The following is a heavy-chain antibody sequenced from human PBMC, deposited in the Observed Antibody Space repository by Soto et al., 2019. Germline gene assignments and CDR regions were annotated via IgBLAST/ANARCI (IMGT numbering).Heavy chain of an antibody. V-gene: IGHV1-69*05. CDR2: IIPIFGTA. J-gene: IGHJ4*02. CDR1: GGTFSSYA. Sequence: QVQLVQSGAEVKKPGSSVKVSCKASGGTFSSYAISWVRQAPGQGLEWMGGIIPIFGTANYAQKFQGRVTVNRDESTSTAYMELSSLRSEDTAGYYCAGDREKCSGGSCYGLFGGGQGTLVTVSS. D-gene: IGHD2-15*01. CDR3: AGDREKCSGGSCYGLFG.